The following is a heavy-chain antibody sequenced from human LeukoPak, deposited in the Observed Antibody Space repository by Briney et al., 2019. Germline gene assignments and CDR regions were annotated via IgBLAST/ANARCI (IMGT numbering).Heavy chain of an antibody. V-gene: IGHV1-46*01. J-gene: IGHJ2*01. Sequence: ASVKVSCKASGYIFTSYNIYWVRQAPGQGLEWMGIINPSGGSTNYAQKFQGRVTMTRDTSTRTVYMELSSLRSEDTAVYYCARVYYSNSYDYWYFDLWGRGTLVTVSS. CDR2: INPSGGST. CDR3: ARVYYSNSYDYWYFDL. CDR1: GYIFTSYN. D-gene: IGHD6-13*01.